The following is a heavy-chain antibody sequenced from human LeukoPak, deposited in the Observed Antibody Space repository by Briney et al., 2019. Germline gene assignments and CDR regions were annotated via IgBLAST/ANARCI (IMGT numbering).Heavy chain of an antibody. CDR1: GGSISSGDNY. CDR3: AKDRKSIVVRGGYYYYYMDV. Sequence: SETLSLTCTVSGGSISSGDNYWSWIRQPAGKGLEWIGRIYTSGSTNYNPALKSRVTISVDTSKNQFSLKLSSVTAADTAIYYCAKDRKSIVVRGGYYYYYMDVWGKGTTVTVSS. J-gene: IGHJ6*03. V-gene: IGHV4-61*02. D-gene: IGHD6-6*01. CDR2: IYTSGST.